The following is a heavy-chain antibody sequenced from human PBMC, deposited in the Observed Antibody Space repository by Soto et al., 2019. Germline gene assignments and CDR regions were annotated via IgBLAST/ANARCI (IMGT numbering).Heavy chain of an antibody. Sequence: GESLKISCKGSGYKFTDYWIGWVRQRPGKGLEYMGIIYPDDSDTRYSPPFQGQVTISADKSTSTAYLQWSSLKASDTAMYYCARVREYAYGYSYYGMDVWGQGTTVTVSS. V-gene: IGHV5-51*01. D-gene: IGHD5-18*01. CDR2: IYPDDSDT. CDR1: GYKFTDYW. CDR3: ARVREYAYGYSYYGMDV. J-gene: IGHJ6*02.